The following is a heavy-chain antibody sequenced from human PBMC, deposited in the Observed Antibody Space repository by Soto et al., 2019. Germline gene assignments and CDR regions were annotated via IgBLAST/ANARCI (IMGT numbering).Heavy chain of an antibody. J-gene: IGHJ4*02. Sequence: SQTLSLTCAISGDSVSSNSAAWNWIRQSPSRGLEWLGRTYYRSKWYNDYAVSVKSRITINPDTSKNQFSLQLNSVTPEDTAVYYCAREHYYGSGSYFARTHKPIFDYWGQGTLVTVS. V-gene: IGHV6-1*01. CDR1: GDSVSSNSAA. CDR3: AREHYYGSGSYFARTHKPIFDY. D-gene: IGHD3-10*01. CDR2: TYYRSKWYN.